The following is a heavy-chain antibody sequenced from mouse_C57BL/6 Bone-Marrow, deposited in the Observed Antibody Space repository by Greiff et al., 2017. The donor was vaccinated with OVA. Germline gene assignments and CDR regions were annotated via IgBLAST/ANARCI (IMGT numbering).Heavy chain of an antibody. CDR3: AREEYGSSRWFAY. D-gene: IGHD1-1*01. J-gene: IGHJ3*01. CDR2: IYPGDGDT. CDR1: GYAFSSSW. V-gene: IGHV1-82*01. Sequence: QVQLQQSGPELVKPGASVKISCKASGYAFSSSWMNWVKQRPGKGLEWIGRIYPGDGDTNYNGKFKGKATLTADKSSSTAYMQLSSLTSEDSAVYVCAREEYGSSRWFAYWGKGTLVTVSA.